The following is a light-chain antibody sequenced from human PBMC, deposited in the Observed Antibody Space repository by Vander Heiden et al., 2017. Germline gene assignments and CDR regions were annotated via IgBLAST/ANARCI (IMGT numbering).Light chain of an antibody. CDR1: QSVSSY. J-gene: IGKJ1*01. Sequence: IVMTQSPASLSASAGERATLSCRASQSVSSYLAWYQQKPGQAPRLLIYGASTRATGIPARFSGSGSGTEFTLTISSLQSEDFAVYYCQQYDNWPRTFGQGTKVEIK. V-gene: IGKV3-15*01. CDR2: GAS. CDR3: QQYDNWPRT.